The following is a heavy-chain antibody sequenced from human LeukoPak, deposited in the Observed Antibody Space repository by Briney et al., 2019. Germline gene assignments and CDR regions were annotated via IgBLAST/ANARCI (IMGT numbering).Heavy chain of an antibody. CDR1: VGTFSTYA. V-gene: IGHV1-69*13. CDR3: ARGRGPASSDAFDI. Sequence: GASVKVSCKASVGTFSTYAICWVRQAPVHELEWIGGIIPIFGTANYAQKFQGRVTITADEATSTAYMELSSLRSEDTAVYYCARGRGPASSDAFDIWGQGTMVTVSS. J-gene: IGHJ3*02. D-gene: IGHD3-16*01. CDR2: IIPIFGTA.